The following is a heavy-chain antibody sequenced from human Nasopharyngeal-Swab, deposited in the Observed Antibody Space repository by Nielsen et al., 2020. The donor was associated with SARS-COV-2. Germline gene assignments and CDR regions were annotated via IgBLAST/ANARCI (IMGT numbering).Heavy chain of an antibody. Sequence: GESLKISCKGSGYSFTAYWIGWVRPMPGKGLEWMGIIYSGDSDTRYSPSFQGQVTISADKSISTAYLQWSSLKASDTAIYYCARHLFPRGDYYGMDVWGQGTTVTVSS. J-gene: IGHJ6*02. D-gene: IGHD2-15*01. CDR3: ARHLFPRGDYYGMDV. V-gene: IGHV5-51*01. CDR1: GYSFTAYW. CDR2: IYSGDSDT.